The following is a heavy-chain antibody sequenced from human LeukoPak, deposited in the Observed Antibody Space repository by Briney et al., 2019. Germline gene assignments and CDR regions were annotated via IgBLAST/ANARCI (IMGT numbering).Heavy chain of an antibody. CDR1: GGSFSGYY. CDR2: INHSGST. J-gene: IGHJ1*01. CDR3: ARGAARYFQH. Sequence: SETLSLTCAVYGGSFSGYYWSWIRQPPGKGLEWIGEINHSGSTNYNPSLESRVTTSVDTSKNQFSLKLSSVTAADTAVYYCARGAARYFQHWGQGTLVTVSS. D-gene: IGHD6-6*01. V-gene: IGHV4-34*01.